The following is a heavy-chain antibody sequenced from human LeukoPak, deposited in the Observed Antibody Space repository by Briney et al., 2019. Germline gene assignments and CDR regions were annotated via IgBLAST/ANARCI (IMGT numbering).Heavy chain of an antibody. V-gene: IGHV1-18*01. CDR3: ARDSTSFTIFGVVTSDY. CDR2: ISAYNGNT. J-gene: IGHJ4*02. CDR1: GYTLTSYG. D-gene: IGHD3-3*01. Sequence: ASVKVSCKASGYTLTSYGISWVRQAPGQGPEWMGWISAYNGNTNYAQKLQGRVTMTTDTSTSTAYMELRSLRSDDTAVYYCARDSTSFTIFGVVTSDYWGQGTLVTVSS.